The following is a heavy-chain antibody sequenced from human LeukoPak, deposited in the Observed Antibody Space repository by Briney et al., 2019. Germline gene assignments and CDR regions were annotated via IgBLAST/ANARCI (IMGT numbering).Heavy chain of an antibody. Sequence: GGSLRLSCAASGFTFSSYAMTWVRQAPGKGLEWVSAICGSGDNTYYAESVKGRFTISRDNSKNTLYLQMNSLRADDTAEYYCAKEIRTVPGFYGWFDPWGQGTLVTVSS. J-gene: IGHJ5*02. D-gene: IGHD6-19*01. CDR2: ICGSGDNT. CDR1: GFTFSSYA. CDR3: AKEIRTVPGFYGWFDP. V-gene: IGHV3-23*01.